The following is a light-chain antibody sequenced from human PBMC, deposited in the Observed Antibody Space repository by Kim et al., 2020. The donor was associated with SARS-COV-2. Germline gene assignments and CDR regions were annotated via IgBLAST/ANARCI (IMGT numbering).Light chain of an antibody. CDR3: ATWDDSLGVWV. J-gene: IGLJ3*02. CDR2: GNN. CDR1: TSNIEVNS. Sequence: GQRVTISCSGSTSNIEVNSIYWYQQVPGTAPKLLIYGNNQRPSGVPARISGSKSGTSASLSISGLRSGDEGDYYCATWDDSLGVWVFGGGTRLTVL. V-gene: IGLV1-47*01.